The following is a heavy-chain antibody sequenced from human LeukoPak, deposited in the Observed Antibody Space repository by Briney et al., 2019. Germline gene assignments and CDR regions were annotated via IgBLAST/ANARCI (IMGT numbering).Heavy chain of an antibody. CDR1: GFIIEDYA. CDR3: ARVEGAAAFNP. D-gene: IGHD6-13*01. Sequence: PGGSLRLSCAASGFIIEDYAMHWVRQAPGKGLEWVSGITWNSDSIDYADSVKGRFTISRDNAKNSLYLQVNSLRAEDTAVYYCARVEGAAAFNPWGQGTLVTVSS. J-gene: IGHJ5*02. CDR2: ITWNSDSI. V-gene: IGHV3-9*01.